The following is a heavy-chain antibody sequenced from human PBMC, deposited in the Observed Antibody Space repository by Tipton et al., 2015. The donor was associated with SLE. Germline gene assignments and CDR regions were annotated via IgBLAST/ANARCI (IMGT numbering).Heavy chain of an antibody. V-gene: IGHV4-39*07. CDR2: INQSGST. D-gene: IGHD6-13*01. Sequence: TLPLTCFVSGDSISSSTYSWAWIRQPPGKGLEWIGEINQSGSTNYNPSLKSRVTISVDTSKNQFSLKLRSVTAADTAVYYCARGRGDYSSSWYYFYYYMDVWGKGTTVTVSS. CDR1: GDSISSSTYS. J-gene: IGHJ6*03. CDR3: ARGRGDYSSSWYYFYYYMDV.